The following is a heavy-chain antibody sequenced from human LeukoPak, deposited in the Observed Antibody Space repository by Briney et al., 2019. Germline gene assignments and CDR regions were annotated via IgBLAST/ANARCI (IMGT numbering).Heavy chain of an antibody. D-gene: IGHD6-6*01. V-gene: IGHV3-23*01. CDR3: AKDFIAARPDDAFDI. J-gene: IGHJ3*02. CDR1: GFTFTSYA. CDR2: ISGSGVTT. Sequence: GGSLRLSCAVSGFTFTSYAMSWVHQAPGKGLEWVSAISGSGVTTYYADSVKGRFTISRDISNKTLYLQMNSLRAEDTAVYYCAKDFIAARPDDAFDIWGQGTMVTVSS.